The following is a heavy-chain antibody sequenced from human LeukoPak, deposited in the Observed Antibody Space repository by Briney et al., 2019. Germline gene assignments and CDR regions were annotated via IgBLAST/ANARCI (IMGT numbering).Heavy chain of an antibody. Sequence: SEALSLTCTVSGGSINSYYWSWIRQPPGKGLEWIGYISYSGRTSYNPSLKSRGTISVDTSKNHFSLKLSSVTAADTAVYYCARVTGTIFDYWGQGTLVTVSS. V-gene: IGHV4-59*01. CDR2: ISYSGRT. D-gene: IGHD1-7*01. J-gene: IGHJ4*02. CDR1: GGSINSYY. CDR3: ARVTGTIFDY.